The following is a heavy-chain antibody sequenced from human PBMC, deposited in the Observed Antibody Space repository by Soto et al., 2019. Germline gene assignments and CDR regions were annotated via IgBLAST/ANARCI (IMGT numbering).Heavy chain of an antibody. CDR2: ISAGGRSI. CDR1: GFSFTTYT. J-gene: IGHJ3*01. Sequence: GGSLRLSCAASGFSFTTYTMNWVRQAPGKGLEWVASISAGGRSIYYADSVKGRFTISRDNAKNSLYLQMNSLRAEDTAVYYCASREWGQGTMVTVSS. V-gene: IGHV3-21*04. CDR3: ASRE.